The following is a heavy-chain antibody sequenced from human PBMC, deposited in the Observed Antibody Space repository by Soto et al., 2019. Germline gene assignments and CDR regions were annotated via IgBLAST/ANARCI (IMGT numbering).Heavy chain of an antibody. CDR1: GYTFTGNY. CDR3: ASPDV. J-gene: IGHJ6*02. V-gene: IGHV1-69*13. Sequence: GASVKVSWKASGYTFTGNYMHWVRQAPGQGLEWMGGIIPIFGTANYAQKFQGRVTITADESTSTAYMELSSLRSEDTAVYYCASPDVWGQGTTVTVSS. CDR2: IIPIFGTA.